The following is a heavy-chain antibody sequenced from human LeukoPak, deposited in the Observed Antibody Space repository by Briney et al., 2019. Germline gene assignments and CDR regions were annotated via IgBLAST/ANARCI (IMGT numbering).Heavy chain of an antibody. CDR3: AKVPIAAAGPNWFDP. J-gene: IGHJ5*02. V-gene: IGHV3-23*01. CDR2: ISGSGDTT. D-gene: IGHD6-13*01. CDR1: GFTFSSYA. Sequence: GGSLRLSCAASGFTFSSYAMSWIRQAPGKGLEWVSGISGSGDTTYYADSVKGRFTISRDNSKNTLYLQMNSLRAEDTAVYYCAKVPIAAAGPNWFDPWGQGTLVTVSS.